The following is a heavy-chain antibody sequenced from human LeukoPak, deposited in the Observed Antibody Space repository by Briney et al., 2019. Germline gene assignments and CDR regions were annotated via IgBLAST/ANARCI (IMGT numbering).Heavy chain of an antibody. CDR1: GGTFSSYA. D-gene: IGHD2/OR15-2a*01. J-gene: IGHJ3*02. CDR3: ARGGISRLAFDI. CDR2: IIPIFGTA. Sequence: SVKVSCKASGGTFSSYAISWVRQAPGQGLEWMGGIIPIFGTANYAQKFQGRVTITADESTSTAYMELSSLRSEDTAVYYCARGGISRLAFDIWGQGTMVTVSS. V-gene: IGHV1-69*13.